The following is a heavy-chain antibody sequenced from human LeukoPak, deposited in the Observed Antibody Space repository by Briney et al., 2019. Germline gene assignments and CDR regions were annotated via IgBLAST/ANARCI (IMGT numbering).Heavy chain of an antibody. Sequence: SETLSLTCTVSGGSISSYYWSWIRQPPGKGLEWIGYIYYSGSTNYNPSLKSRVTISVDTSKNQFSLKLSSVTAADTAVYSCARDLYGANSGAFDIWGQGTMVTVSS. CDR2: IYYSGST. D-gene: IGHD4-23*01. V-gene: IGHV4-59*01. J-gene: IGHJ3*02. CDR1: GGSISSYY. CDR3: ARDLYGANSGAFDI.